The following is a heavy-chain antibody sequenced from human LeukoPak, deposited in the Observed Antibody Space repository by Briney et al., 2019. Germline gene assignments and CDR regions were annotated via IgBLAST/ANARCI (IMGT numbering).Heavy chain of an antibody. J-gene: IGHJ4*02. CDR1: GFTFSNYG. CDR3: MREEGRGEDWGAY. Sequence: GGSLRLSCAASGFTFSNYGMHWVRQAPGKGLEWVAVIWHDGSTKYYGDSVKGRFTISRDNSINTLFLQMKSPRAEDTAVYYCMREEGRGEDWGAYWGQGTLVTVSS. CDR2: IWHDGSTK. V-gene: IGHV3-33*01. D-gene: IGHD3-16*01.